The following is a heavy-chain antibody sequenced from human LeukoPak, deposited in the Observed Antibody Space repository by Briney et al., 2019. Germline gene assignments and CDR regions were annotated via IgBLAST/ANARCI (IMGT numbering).Heavy chain of an antibody. V-gene: IGHV1-69*01. CDR2: IIPIFGTA. D-gene: IGHD6-13*01. Sequence: SVKVSCKASGGTFSSYAISWVRQAPGQGLEWMGGIIPIFGTANYAQKFQGRVTITADESTSTAYMELSSLRSEDTAVYYCARDLIAAAGTLGCWGQGTLVTVSS. CDR1: GGTFSSYA. J-gene: IGHJ4*02. CDR3: ARDLIAAAGTLGC.